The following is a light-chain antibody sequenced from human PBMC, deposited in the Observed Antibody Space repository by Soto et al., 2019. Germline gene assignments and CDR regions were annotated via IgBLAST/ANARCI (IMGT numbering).Light chain of an antibody. Sequence: DIQMTQYPSTLSASVGDRVTITCRASQSISSLLAWYQQKPGKAPKLLLYDASSLESGFPSRFSGSGSGPEFTLTISSLQPADFAIDYCQQYNSSPWTFGQGTKVEIK. CDR3: QQYNSSPWT. CDR2: DAS. V-gene: IGKV1-5*01. CDR1: QSISSL. J-gene: IGKJ1*01.